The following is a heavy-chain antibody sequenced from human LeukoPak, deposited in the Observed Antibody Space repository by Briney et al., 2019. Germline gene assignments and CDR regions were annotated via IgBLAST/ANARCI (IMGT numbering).Heavy chain of an antibody. CDR3: AKPLIAVAGNGEFDY. CDR2: LYSGGTT. D-gene: IGHD6-19*01. J-gene: IGHJ4*02. CDR1: GFTVSSNH. Sequence: PGGSLRLSCVASGFTVSSNHMSWVRQAPGKGLEWVSVLYSGGTTDYADSVKGRFTISRDNSKNTLYLQMNSRRAEDTAVYYCAKPLIAVAGNGEFDYWGQGTLVTVSS. V-gene: IGHV3-66*04.